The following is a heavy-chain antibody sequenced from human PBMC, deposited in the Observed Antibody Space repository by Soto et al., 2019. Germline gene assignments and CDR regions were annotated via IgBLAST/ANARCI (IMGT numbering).Heavy chain of an antibody. D-gene: IGHD1-26*01. CDR1: GGSISSSNW. V-gene: IGHV4-4*02. Sequence: SETLSLTCAVSGGSISSSNWWSWVRQPPGKGLEWIGEIYHSGSTNYNPSLKSRATISVDKSKNQFSLKLSSVTAADTAVYYCARGLISGSHYSGGWYYFDSWGQGTQVTVSS. CDR3: ARGLISGSHYSGGWYYFDS. CDR2: IYHSGST. J-gene: IGHJ4*02.